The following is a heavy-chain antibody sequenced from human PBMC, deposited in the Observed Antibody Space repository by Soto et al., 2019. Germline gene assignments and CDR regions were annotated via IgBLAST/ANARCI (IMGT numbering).Heavy chain of an antibody. J-gene: IGHJ3*02. Sequence: KFSCKASGGTFSSYAISWVRQAPGQGLEWMGGIIPIFGTANYAQKFQGRVTITADESTSTAYMELSSLRSEDTAVYYCARGRKWELPAFDIWGQGTMVTVSS. CDR2: IIPIFGTA. D-gene: IGHD1-26*01. V-gene: IGHV1-69*01. CDR3: ARGRKWELPAFDI. CDR1: GGTFSSYA.